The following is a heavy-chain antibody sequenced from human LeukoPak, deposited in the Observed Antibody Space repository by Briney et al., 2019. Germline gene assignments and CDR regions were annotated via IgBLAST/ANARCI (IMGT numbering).Heavy chain of an antibody. Sequence: GGSLRLSCAASGFTFSSYAMNWVRQAPGKGLEWVSAISGSGGSTYYADSVKGRFTISRDNSKNTLYLQMNSLRAEDTAVYYCAKEDVAYYYDSSGPFDYWGQGTLVTVSS. D-gene: IGHD3-22*01. CDR2: ISGSGGST. J-gene: IGHJ4*02. CDR1: GFTFSSYA. CDR3: AKEDVAYYYDSSGPFDY. V-gene: IGHV3-23*01.